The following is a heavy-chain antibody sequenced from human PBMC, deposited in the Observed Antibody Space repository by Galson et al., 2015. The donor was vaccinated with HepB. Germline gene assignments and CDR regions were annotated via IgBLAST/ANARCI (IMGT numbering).Heavy chain of an antibody. CDR2: IWYDGSNK. CDR1: AFTFRNYA. D-gene: IGHD3-10*01. V-gene: IGHV3-33*01. Sequence: SLRLSCAASAFTFRNYAMYWVRQAPGKGLEWVAVIWYDGSNKYYADSVKGRFTISRDNSKNTLFLQMDSLRDEDTAVYYCARENGGAGSRATDYYCGMDVWGQGTTVTVSS. CDR3: ARENGGAGSRATDYYCGMDV. J-gene: IGHJ6*01.